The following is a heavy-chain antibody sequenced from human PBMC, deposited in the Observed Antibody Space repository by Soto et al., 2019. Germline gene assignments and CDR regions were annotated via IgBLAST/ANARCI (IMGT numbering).Heavy chain of an antibody. CDR1: GFTFSSYA. D-gene: IGHD5-12*01. CDR3: AREDSGYLYDY. J-gene: IGHJ4*02. Sequence: GGSLRLSCAASGFTFSSYAMHWVRQAPGKGLEYVSAISSNGGSTYYANSVKGRFTISRDNSKNTLYLQMGSLRAEDMAVYYCAREDSGYLYDYWGQGTLVTVSS. CDR2: ISSNGGST. V-gene: IGHV3-64*01.